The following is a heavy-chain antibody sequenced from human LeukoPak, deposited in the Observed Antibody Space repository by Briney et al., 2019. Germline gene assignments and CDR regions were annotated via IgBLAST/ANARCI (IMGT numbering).Heavy chain of an antibody. CDR2: ISSSSSYV. D-gene: IGHD4-17*01. J-gene: IGHJ4*02. CDR1: GFTFSSYS. V-gene: IGHV3-21*01. CDR3: ARCAGFDYGDYGGGDY. Sequence: GGSLRLSCAASGFTFSSYSMNWVRQAPGKGLEWVSSISSSSSYVYYADSVKGRFTISRDNAKNSLYLQMNSLRAEDTAVYYCARCAGFDYGDYGGGDYWGQGTLVTVSS.